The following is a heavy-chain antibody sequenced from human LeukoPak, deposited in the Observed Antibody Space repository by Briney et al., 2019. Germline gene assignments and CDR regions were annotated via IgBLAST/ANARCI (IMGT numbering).Heavy chain of an antibody. Sequence: PGRSLRLSCAASGFTFSSYGMHWVRQAPGKGLEWVAVISYDGSNKYYADSVKGRFTISRDNSKNTLYLQMNSLRAEDTAVYYCAKVLRYFDWSPPFDYWGQGTLVTVSS. D-gene: IGHD3-9*01. V-gene: IGHV3-30*18. J-gene: IGHJ4*02. CDR3: AKVLRYFDWSPPFDY. CDR2: ISYDGSNK. CDR1: GFTFSSYG.